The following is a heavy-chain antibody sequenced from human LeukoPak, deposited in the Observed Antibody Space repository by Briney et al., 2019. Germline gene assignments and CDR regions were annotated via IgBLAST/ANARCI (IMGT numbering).Heavy chain of an antibody. CDR1: GFTFSSYW. V-gene: IGHV3-74*01. CDR2: INSGGSST. Sequence: GGSLRLSCAASGFTFSSYWMHWVRQAPGKGLVWVSRINSGGSSTSYADSVKGRFTTSRDNAKNTLYLQMNSLRAEDTAVYYCARDLGGSYSSDAFDTWGQGTMVTVSS. CDR3: ARDLGGSYSSDAFDT. D-gene: IGHD1-26*01. J-gene: IGHJ3*02.